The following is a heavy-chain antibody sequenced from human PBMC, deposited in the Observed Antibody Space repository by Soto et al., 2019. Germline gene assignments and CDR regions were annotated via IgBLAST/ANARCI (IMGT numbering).Heavy chain of an antibody. V-gene: IGHV3-30*03. CDR2: ISYDGSNK. CDR1: GFTFSSYG. J-gene: IGHJ4*02. CDR3: ALCSSGSYYFDY. Sequence: GGSLRLSCAASGFTFSSYGMHWVRQAPGKGLEWVAVISYDGSNKYYADSVKGRFTISRDNSKNTLYLQMNSLRAEDTAVYYCALCSSGSYYFDYWGQGTLVTVSS. D-gene: IGHD1-26*01.